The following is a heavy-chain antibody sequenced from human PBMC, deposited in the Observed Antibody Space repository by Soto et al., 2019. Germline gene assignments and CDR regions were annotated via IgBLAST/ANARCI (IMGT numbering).Heavy chain of an antibody. Sequence: PGGYLRLSCAASGFTFSSYAMSWVRQAPGKGLEWVSAISGSGGSTYYADSVKGRFTISRDNSKNTLYLQMNSLRAEDTALYYCAKDDGMGIAVAGFDAFDIWGQGTMVTVSS. J-gene: IGHJ3*02. V-gene: IGHV3-23*01. CDR3: AKDDGMGIAVAGFDAFDI. CDR1: GFTFSSYA. CDR2: ISGSGGST. D-gene: IGHD6-19*01.